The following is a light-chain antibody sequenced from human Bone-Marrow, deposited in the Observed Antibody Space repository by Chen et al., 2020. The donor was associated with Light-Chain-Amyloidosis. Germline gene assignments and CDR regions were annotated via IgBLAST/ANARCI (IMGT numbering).Light chain of an antibody. CDR3: QVWDRSSGRPV. V-gene: IGLV3-21*02. J-gene: IGLJ3*02. CDR2: DDS. CDR1: NIGSTS. Sequence: SYVLTQPSSVSVAPGQTATIACGGNNIGSTSVHWYQQTPGQAPLLVVYDDSDRPSGIPARLSGSNSGNTATRTIRRVEAGDEADYYCQVWDRSSGRPVFGGGTKLTVL.